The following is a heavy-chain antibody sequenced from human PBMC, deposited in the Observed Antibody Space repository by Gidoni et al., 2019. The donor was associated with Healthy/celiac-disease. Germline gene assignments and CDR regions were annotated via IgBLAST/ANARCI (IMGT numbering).Heavy chain of an antibody. V-gene: IGHV3-21*01. CDR2: ISSSSSYI. CDR3: APYGSPFDY. D-gene: IGHD1-26*01. Sequence: EVQLVESGGCLVKPGGSLRLSCAASGFTFSSHSMNWVRQAPGKGLGWVSSISSSSSYIYYADSVKGRFTISRDNAKNSLYLQMNSLRAEDTAVYYCAPYGSPFDYWGQGTLVTVSS. CDR1: GFTFSSHS. J-gene: IGHJ4*02.